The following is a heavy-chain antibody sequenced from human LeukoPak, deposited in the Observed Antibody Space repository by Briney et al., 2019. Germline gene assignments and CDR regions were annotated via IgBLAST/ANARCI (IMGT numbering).Heavy chain of an antibody. V-gene: IGHV3-30*03. CDR2: ISYDGSNK. Sequence: GGSLRLSCAASGFTFSSYGMHWVRQAPGKGLEWVAVISYDGSNKYYADSVKGRFTISRDNSKNTLYLQMNSLRSEDTAVYYCASLTREGYSYGYHYYYMDVWGKGTTVTISS. CDR3: ASLTREGYSYGYHYYYMDV. J-gene: IGHJ6*03. D-gene: IGHD5-18*01. CDR1: GFTFSSYG.